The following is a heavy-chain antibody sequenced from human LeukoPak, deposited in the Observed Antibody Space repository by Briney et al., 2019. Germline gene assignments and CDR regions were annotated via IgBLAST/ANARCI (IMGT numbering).Heavy chain of an antibody. V-gene: IGHV4-59*11. CDR3: ASHHYSSSSLWFDP. Sequence: PSETLSLTCTVSGGSISSHYWSWIRQPPGKGLEWIGYIYYSGSTNYNPSLKSRVTISVDTSKNQFSLKLSSVTAADTAVCYCASHHYSSSSLWFDPWGQGTLVTVSS. CDR2: IYYSGST. D-gene: IGHD6-6*01. CDR1: GGSISSHY. J-gene: IGHJ5*02.